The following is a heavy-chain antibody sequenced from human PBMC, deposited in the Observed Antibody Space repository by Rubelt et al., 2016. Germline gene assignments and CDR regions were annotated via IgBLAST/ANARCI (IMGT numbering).Heavy chain of an antibody. V-gene: IGHV3-30*04. CDR3: AREAAAHDY. Sequence: SYAMHWVRQAPGKGLEWVAVMSYDGSNKYYADSVKGRFTISRDNSKNTLYLQMNSLRAEDTAVYYCAREAAAHDYWGQGTLVTVSS. J-gene: IGHJ4*02. CDR2: MSYDGSNK. CDR1: SYA. D-gene: IGHD6-13*01.